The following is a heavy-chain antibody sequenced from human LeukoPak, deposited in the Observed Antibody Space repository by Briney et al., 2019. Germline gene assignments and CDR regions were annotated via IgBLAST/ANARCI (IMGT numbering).Heavy chain of an antibody. Sequence: SETLSLTCTVSGGSGSRGSYYWSWIRQPAGKGLEWIGRIYTSGSTNYNPSLKSRVTISVDTYQNPFSLTLSSVTAADTAVYYCARLSPRVVVVVDSVGPTFDYWGQGTLVTVSS. D-gene: IGHD2-15*01. CDR3: ARLSPRVVVVVDSVGPTFDY. V-gene: IGHV4-61*02. J-gene: IGHJ4*02. CDR2: IYTSGST. CDR1: GGSGSRGSYY.